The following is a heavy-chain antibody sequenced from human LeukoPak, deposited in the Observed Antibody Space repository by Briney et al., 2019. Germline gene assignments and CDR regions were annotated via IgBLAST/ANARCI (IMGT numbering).Heavy chain of an antibody. J-gene: IGHJ4*02. CDR3: ASPTTSIAARPGDY. D-gene: IGHD6-6*01. CDR2: ISGSGGST. Sequence: GGSLRLSCAASGFTFSSYAMSWVRQAPGKGLEWVSAISGSGGSTYYADSVKGRFTISRDNSKNTLYLQMNSLRAEDTAVYYCASPTTSIAARPGDYWGQGTLVTVSS. CDR1: GFTFSSYA. V-gene: IGHV3-23*01.